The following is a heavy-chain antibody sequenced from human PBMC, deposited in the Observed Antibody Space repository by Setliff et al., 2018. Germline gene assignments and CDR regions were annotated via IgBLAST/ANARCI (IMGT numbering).Heavy chain of an antibody. CDR3: ARSHYYASGNSHYYYMDV. J-gene: IGHJ6*03. V-gene: IGHV4-39*07. D-gene: IGHD3-10*01. Sequence: PSETLSLTCTVSGGSVSSSSYYWGWIRQPPGKGLEWIGTIYYSGTTYYSPSLKGRVTMSADTSKNQLYLSLTSVSVADTAMYYCARSHYYASGNSHYYYMDVWGKGTAVTVSS. CDR2: IYYSGTT. CDR1: GGSVSSSSYY.